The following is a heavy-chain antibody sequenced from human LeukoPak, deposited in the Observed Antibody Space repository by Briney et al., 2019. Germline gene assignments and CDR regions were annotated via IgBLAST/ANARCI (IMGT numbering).Heavy chain of an antibody. CDR1: GFTFSSYE. V-gene: IGHV3-48*03. J-gene: IGHJ4*02. CDR2: ISSSGSTI. CDR3: ARAYAGGIFDS. D-gene: IGHD3-16*01. Sequence: GSLRLSCAASGFTFSSYEMNWVRQAPGKGLEWVSYISSSGSTIYYADSVKGRFTISRDNAKNSLYLQMNSLRAEDTAMYYCARAYAGGIFDSWGQGTLVTVSS.